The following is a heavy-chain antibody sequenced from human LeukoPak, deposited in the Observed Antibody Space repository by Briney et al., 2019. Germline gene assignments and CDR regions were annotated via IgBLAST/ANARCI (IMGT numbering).Heavy chain of an antibody. V-gene: IGHV3-23*01. J-gene: IGHJ6*03. CDR2: ISGSGGGT. CDR3: ARDPYSGSYGNYYYYLMDV. Sequence: GGSLRLSCAASGFTLSGHAMSWGPPAPGKGLEWVSAISGSGGGTYYADSVRGRFTISRDNSKNTLYLKMNSLRAEDTAVYYCARDPYSGSYGNYYYYLMDVWGKGTTVTISS. CDR1: GFTLSGHA. D-gene: IGHD1-26*01.